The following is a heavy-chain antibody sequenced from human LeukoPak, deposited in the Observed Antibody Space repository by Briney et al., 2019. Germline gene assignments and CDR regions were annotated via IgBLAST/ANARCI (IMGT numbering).Heavy chain of an antibody. J-gene: IGHJ6*02. CDR1: GGSISSYY. D-gene: IGHD4-17*01. CDR3: ARDLVNGDYYGMDV. V-gene: IGHV4-59*01. CDR2: IYYSGST. Sequence: SETLSLTCTVSGGSISSYYWSWIRQPPGKGLEWIGYIYYSGSTNYNPSLKSRVTISVDTSKNQFSLKLSSVTAADTAVYYCARDLVNGDYYGMDVWGQGTTVTVSS.